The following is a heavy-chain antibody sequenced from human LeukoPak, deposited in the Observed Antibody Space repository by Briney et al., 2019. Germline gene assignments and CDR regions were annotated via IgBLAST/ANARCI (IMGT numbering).Heavy chain of an antibody. V-gene: IGHV1-18*01. Sequence: ASVKVSCKASGYTFTSYGVSWVRQAPGQGLEWMGWISAYNGNTNYAQNLQGRVTMTTDTSTSTAYMGLRSLRSDDTAVYYCARDAHQSGSYNFDYWGQGTPVTVSS. CDR1: GYTFTSYG. CDR2: ISAYNGNT. CDR3: ARDAHQSGSYNFDY. D-gene: IGHD1-26*01. J-gene: IGHJ4*02.